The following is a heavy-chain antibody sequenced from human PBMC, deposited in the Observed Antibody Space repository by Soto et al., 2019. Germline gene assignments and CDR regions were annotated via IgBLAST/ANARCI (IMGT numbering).Heavy chain of an antibody. CDR2: ISYDGSNK. CDR3: AKASVVVIFYYYYGMDV. J-gene: IGHJ6*02. V-gene: IGHV3-30*18. CDR1: GFTFSSYG. Sequence: HPGGSLRLSCAASGFTFSSYGMHWVRQAPGKGLEWVAVISYDGSNKYYADSVKGRFTISRDNSKNTLYLQMNSLRAEDTAVYYCAKASVVVIFYYYYGMDVWGQGTTVTVS. D-gene: IGHD3-22*01.